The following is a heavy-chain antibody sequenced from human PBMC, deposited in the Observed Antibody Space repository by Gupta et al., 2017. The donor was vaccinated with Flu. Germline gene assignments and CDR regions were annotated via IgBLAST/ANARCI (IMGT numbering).Heavy chain of an antibody. CDR3: ARAVTLLDFDYYYYMDV. J-gene: IGHJ6*03. CDR2: IIPIFGTA. CDR1: A. D-gene: IGHD3-3*01. V-gene: IGHV1-69*06. Sequence: AISWVRQAPGQGLEWMGGIIPIFGTANYAQKFQGRVTITADKSTSTAYMELSSLRSEDTAVYYCARAVTLLDFDYYYYMDVWGKGTTGTVS.